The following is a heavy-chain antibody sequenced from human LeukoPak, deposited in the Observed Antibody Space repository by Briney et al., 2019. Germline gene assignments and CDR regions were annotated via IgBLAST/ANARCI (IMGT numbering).Heavy chain of an antibody. J-gene: IGHJ6*03. Sequence: KPGGSLRLSCAASGFTFSSYSVKWVRQARGEWLGWVSSISISSRYINYADSVKGRFTTSRDNAKNSLYMPMNSLRAEDTAVYYCARDSYYYDSSGYHPYYYHMDVWGKGTTVTVSS. CDR3: ARDSYYYDSSGYHPYYYHMDV. V-gene: IGHV3-21*01. CDR2: ISISSRYI. CDR1: GFTFSSYS. D-gene: IGHD3-22*01.